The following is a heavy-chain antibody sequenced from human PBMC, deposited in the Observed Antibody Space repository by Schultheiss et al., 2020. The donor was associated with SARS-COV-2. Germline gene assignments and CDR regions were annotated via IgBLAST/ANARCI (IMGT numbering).Heavy chain of an antibody. J-gene: IGHJ3*02. Sequence: GGSLRLSCAASGFTFSSYWMHWVRQAPGKGLMWVSRINSDGSSTGYADSVKGRFTISRDNSKNTLYLQMSSLRAEDTAVYYCVKVGGDIVVVPAAMYAFDIWGQGTMVTVSS. CDR1: GFTFSSYW. CDR2: INSDGSST. V-gene: IGHV3-74*01. D-gene: IGHD2-2*01. CDR3: VKVGGDIVVVPAAMYAFDI.